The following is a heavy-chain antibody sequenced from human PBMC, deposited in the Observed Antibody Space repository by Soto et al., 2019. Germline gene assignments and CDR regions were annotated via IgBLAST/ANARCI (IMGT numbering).Heavy chain of an antibody. V-gene: IGHV4-59*08. J-gene: IGHJ5*02. CDR1: GGSISSYY. D-gene: IGHD3-10*01. CDR2: IYYSGST. Sequence: TSETLSLTCTVSGGSISSYYWSWIRQPPGKGLEWIGYIYYSGSTNYNPSLKSRVTISVDTSKNQFSLKLSSVTAADTAVYYCARHLYGSGERFDPWGQGTLVTVS. CDR3: ARHLYGSGERFDP.